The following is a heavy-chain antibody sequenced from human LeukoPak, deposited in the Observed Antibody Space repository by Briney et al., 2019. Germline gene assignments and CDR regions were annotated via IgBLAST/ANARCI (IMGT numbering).Heavy chain of an antibody. CDR3: ARDLSGSYYVATGYFQH. D-gene: IGHD1-26*01. CDR2: IYYSGST. J-gene: IGHJ1*01. Sequence: SETLSLTCAVYGGSFSGYYWGWIRQPPGKGLEWIGSIYYSGSTYYNPSLKSRVTISVDTSKNQFSLKLSSVTAADTAVYYCARDLSGSYYVATGYFQHWGQGTLVTVSS. CDR1: GGSFSGYY. V-gene: IGHV4-34*01.